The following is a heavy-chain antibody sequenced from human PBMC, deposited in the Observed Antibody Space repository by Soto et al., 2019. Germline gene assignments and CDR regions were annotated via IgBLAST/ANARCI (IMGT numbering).Heavy chain of an antibody. V-gene: IGHV1-58*01. CDR1: GFTFTSSA. J-gene: IGHJ5*02. CDR3: AADPTYYYDSSGYYYVGNLFDP. D-gene: IGHD3-22*01. CDR2: IVVGSGNT. Sequence: SVKVSCKASGFTFTSSAVQWVRQARGQRLEWIGWIVVGSGNTNYAQKFQERVTITRDMSTSTAYMELSSLRSEDTAVYYCAADPTYYYDSSGYYYVGNLFDPWGQGTMVTVYS.